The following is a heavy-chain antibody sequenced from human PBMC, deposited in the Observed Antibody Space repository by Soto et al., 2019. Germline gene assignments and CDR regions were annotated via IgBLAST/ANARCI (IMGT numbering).Heavy chain of an antibody. CDR3: VRGGGYIYDITDY. CDR2: ISNDGSNK. Sequence: QVQLVESGGGVVQSGRSLRLSCAPSGFTFITYAMHWVRQAPGKGLEWVTAISNDGSNKFYADSVKGRFTISRDNVKNTLYLQMNSLRAEDTAVYYCVRGGGYIYDITDYWGQGTLVTVSS. J-gene: IGHJ4*02. V-gene: IGHV3-30-3*01. CDR1: GFTFITYA. D-gene: IGHD5-18*01.